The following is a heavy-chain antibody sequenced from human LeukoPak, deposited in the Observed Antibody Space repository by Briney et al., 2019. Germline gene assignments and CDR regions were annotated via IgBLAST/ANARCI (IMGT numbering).Heavy chain of an antibody. CDR1: GFTCSGYW. J-gene: IGHJ4*02. CDR3: ARDSQWSLDY. Sequence: GGSLRLSCAASGFTCSGYWLTWVRQAPGKGLEWVAMIKQDGSEKYYVDSVKGRFTISRDNAKNSLFLQMNSLRVEDTAVYYCARDSQWSLDYWGQGTLVTVSS. V-gene: IGHV3-7*01. CDR2: IKQDGSEK. D-gene: IGHD6-19*01.